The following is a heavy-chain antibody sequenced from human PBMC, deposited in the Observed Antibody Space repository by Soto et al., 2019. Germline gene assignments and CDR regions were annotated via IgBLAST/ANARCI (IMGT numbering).Heavy chain of an antibody. V-gene: IGHV1-69*04. J-gene: IGHJ6*02. D-gene: IGHD3-16*01. CDR3: ARDLGEGNTPNYYYYGMDV. CDR2: TIPILNIA. CDR1: GGTFSSYT. Sequence: SVKVSCKASGGTFSSYTITWVRQAPGQGLEWMGRTIPILNIANYAQKFQGRVTITADKSTSTAYMELSSLRSEDTAVYYCARDLGEGNTPNYYYYGMDVWGQ.